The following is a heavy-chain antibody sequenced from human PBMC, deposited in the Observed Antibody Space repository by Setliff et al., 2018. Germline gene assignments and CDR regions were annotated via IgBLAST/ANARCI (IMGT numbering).Heavy chain of an antibody. Sequence: GGSLRLSCAASGFTVSANDMSWVRQAPGKGLEWISLLYDGGSEFYADSVKGRVTISRDNSKDMLYLKISSLRPEDSAVYFCGLWFRELLSDYWGQGTLVTVSS. CDR1: GFTVSAND. V-gene: IGHV3-53*01. CDR3: GLWFRELLSDY. CDR2: LYDGGSE. J-gene: IGHJ4*02. D-gene: IGHD3-10*01.